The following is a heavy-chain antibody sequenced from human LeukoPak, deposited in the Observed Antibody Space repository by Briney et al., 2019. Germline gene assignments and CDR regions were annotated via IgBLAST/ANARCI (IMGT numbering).Heavy chain of an antibody. J-gene: IGHJ4*02. CDR1: GFTFSNYS. Sequence: GGSLRLSCAASGFTFSNYSMNWVRQAPGKGLEWVSSISSSSSYIYYADSVKGRFTISRDNAKNSLYLQMNSLRAEDTAVYYCARAYRYCSGGSCYSALYYFDYWGQGTLVTVSS. CDR2: ISSSSSYI. V-gene: IGHV3-21*01. CDR3: ARAYRYCSGGSCYSALYYFDY. D-gene: IGHD2-15*01.